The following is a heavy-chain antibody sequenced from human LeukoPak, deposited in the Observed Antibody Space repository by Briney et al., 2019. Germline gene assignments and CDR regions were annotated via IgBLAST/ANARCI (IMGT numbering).Heavy chain of an antibody. CDR1: GFTFSSYA. CDR3: AKDQEKSSSWSREHFQH. V-gene: IGHV3-30*01. CDR2: ISYTGSNK. Sequence: GRSLRLSCAASGFTFSSYAMHWVRQAPGKGLEWVAVISYTGSNKYYVDSVKGRFAISRDNSKNTLYLQMNSLRAEDTAVYYCAKDQEKSSSWSREHFQHWGQGTLVFVSS. D-gene: IGHD6-13*01. J-gene: IGHJ1*01.